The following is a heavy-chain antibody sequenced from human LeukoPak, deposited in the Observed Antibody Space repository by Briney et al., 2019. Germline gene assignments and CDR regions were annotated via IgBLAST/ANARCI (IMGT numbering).Heavy chain of an antibody. Sequence: SETLSLTCTVSGGSISSYYWSWIRQPPGKGLEWIGYIYYSGSTNYNPSLKSRVTISVDTSKNQFSLKLSSVTAADTAVYYCARVRSGTYSFDYWGQGTLVTVSS. CDR3: ARVRSGTYSFDY. CDR1: GGSISSYY. D-gene: IGHD1-26*01. V-gene: IGHV4-59*01. CDR2: IYYSGST. J-gene: IGHJ4*02.